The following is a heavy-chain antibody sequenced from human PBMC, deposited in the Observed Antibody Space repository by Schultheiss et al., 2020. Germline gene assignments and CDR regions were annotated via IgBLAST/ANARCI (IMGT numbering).Heavy chain of an antibody. J-gene: IGHJ5*02. CDR2: IYYSGST. Sequence: GSLRLSCTVSGGSISSYYWSWIRQPPGKGLEWIGYIYYSGSTNYNPSLKSRVTISVDTSKNQFSLKLSSVTAADTAVYYCARGGDYGDYASAGWFDPWGQGTLVTVSA. CDR1: GGSISSYY. D-gene: IGHD4-17*01. CDR3: ARGGDYGDYASAGWFDP. V-gene: IGHV4-59*08.